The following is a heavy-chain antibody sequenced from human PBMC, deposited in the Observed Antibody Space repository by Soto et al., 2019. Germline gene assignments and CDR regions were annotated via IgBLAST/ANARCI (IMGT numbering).Heavy chain of an antibody. J-gene: IGHJ4*02. Sequence: GGSLRLSCAASRFTFSDYWMSWVRQAPGKGLEWAANIEQDGGDRYYVDSVKGRFTISRDNAKNSLYLQMNSLRVEDTAVYYCARDNVRDYGGNAGFDYWGQGTLVTVSS. D-gene: IGHD4-17*01. CDR3: ARDNVRDYGGNAGFDY. CDR2: IEQDGGDR. CDR1: RFTFSDYW. V-gene: IGHV3-7*01.